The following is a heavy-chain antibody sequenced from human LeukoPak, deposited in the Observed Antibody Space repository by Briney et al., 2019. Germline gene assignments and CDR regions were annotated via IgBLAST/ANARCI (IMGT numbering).Heavy chain of an antibody. CDR1: GFTFGDYA. CDR2: IRGKPYGGTT. CDR3: TRDGGGWGSYGKD. V-gene: IGHV3-49*04. Sequence: GGSLRLSCTASGFTFGDYAMSWVRQAPGKGLEWVGFIRGKPYGGTTEYAASVKGRFTISRDDSANIAYLQMNRLKTEDTAVYYCTRDGGGWGSYGKDWGQGTLVTVSS. J-gene: IGHJ4*02. D-gene: IGHD3-16*01.